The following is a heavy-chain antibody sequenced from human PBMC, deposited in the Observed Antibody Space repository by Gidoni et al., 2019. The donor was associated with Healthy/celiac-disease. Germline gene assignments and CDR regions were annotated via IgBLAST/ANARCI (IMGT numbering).Heavy chain of an antibody. CDR1: GFTFRNAW. J-gene: IGHJ4*02. CDR3: TTEIQYYYDKDDY. V-gene: IGHV3-15*07. D-gene: IGHD3-22*01. Sequence: EVQLVESGGGLVKPGGSLRLSCAASGFTFRNAWMNWVRQAPGKGLEWVGRMKSKTDGGTTDYAAPVKGRFTISRDDSKNTLYLQMNSLKTEDTAVYYCTTEIQYYYDKDDYWGQGTLVTVSS. CDR2: MKSKTDGGTT.